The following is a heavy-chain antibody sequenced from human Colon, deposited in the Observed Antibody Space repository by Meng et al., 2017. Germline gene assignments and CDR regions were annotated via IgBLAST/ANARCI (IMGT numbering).Heavy chain of an antibody. D-gene: IGHD6-19*01. Sequence: QGALQQWGEGRLKPSETRSFTCAVYGGSFSGYYWSWIRQPPGKGLEWIGEINHSGSTNYNPSLKSRVTISVDTSKNQFSLKLSSVTAADTAVYYCARSSGTPVAGTMRGVYYFDYWGQGTLVTVSS. CDR3: ARSSGTPVAGTMRGVYYFDY. CDR2: INHSGST. J-gene: IGHJ4*02. CDR1: GGSFSGYY. V-gene: IGHV4-34*01.